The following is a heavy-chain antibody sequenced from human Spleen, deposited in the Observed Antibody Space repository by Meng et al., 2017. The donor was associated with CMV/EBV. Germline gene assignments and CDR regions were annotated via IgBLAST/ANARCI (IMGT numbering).Heavy chain of an antibody. CDR3: AKPASPLYYYHGMDV. V-gene: IGHV3-23*01. CDR1: GFTFSSYA. J-gene: IGHJ6*02. CDR2: ISGSGDNT. Sequence: GESLKISCVASGFTFSSYAVSWARQAPGKGLEWGSSISGSGDNTYYADSVKGRFTISRDNSKNTLYLQMNSLRAEDTAVYYCAKPASPLYYYHGMDVWGQGTTVTVSS. D-gene: IGHD6-6*01.